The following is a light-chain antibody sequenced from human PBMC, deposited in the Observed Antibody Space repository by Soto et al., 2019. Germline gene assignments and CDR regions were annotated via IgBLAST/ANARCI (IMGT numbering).Light chain of an antibody. V-gene: IGKV1-5*03. Sequence: DIQMTQSPSSLSASVGDRVTITCRASQSVITSLAWYQHKQGKXXKXXIYKASSLESGVPSRFSGSGSGTELTITISSLQPDDFETYYCQQYNSYSRTFGQGTKVDIK. CDR2: KAS. J-gene: IGKJ1*01. CDR1: QSVITS. CDR3: QQYNSYSRT.